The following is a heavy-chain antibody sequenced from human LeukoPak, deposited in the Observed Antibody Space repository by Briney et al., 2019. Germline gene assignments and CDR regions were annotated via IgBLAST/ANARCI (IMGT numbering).Heavy chain of an antibody. J-gene: IGHJ4*02. CDR2: IWYDGSNR. CDR3: ARGQGWFGELFPVDY. Sequence: GGSLRLSCAASGFTFSSYGMHWVRQAPGKGLEWVAVIWYDGSNRYYADSVRGRFTISRDNSKNALYLQMNSLRGEDTAVYYCARGQGWFGELFPVDYWGQGTLVTVLS. CDR1: GFTFSSYG. V-gene: IGHV3-33*01. D-gene: IGHD3-10*01.